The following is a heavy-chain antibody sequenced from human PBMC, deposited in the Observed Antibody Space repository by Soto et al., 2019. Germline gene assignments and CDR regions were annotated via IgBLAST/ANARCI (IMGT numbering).Heavy chain of an antibody. CDR1: GLSFADYW. V-gene: IGHV5-51*01. CDR3: ARRGQTAIYYYYGMDV. Sequence: ESLKVSCKGCGLSFADYWFVWVRQMPGKGLEWMGLIYPGDSDTRYSSSFQGQVTISADKSISTIYLQWSSLKASDTAIYYCARRGQTAIYYYYGMDVWGQGTSVTVPS. CDR2: IYPGDSDT. J-gene: IGHJ6*02.